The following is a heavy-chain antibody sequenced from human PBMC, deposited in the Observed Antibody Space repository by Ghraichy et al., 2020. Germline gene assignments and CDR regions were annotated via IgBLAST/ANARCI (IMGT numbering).Heavy chain of an antibody. D-gene: IGHD3-22*01. J-gene: IGHJ2*01. CDR1: GFTFSSYG. CDR2: IRYDGSNK. V-gene: IGHV3-30*02. CDR3: AKDYDSSGYYPGRWYFDL. Sequence: GGSLRLSCAASGFTFSSYGMHWVRQAPGKGLEWVAFIRYDGSNKYYADSVKGRFTISRDNSKNTLYLQMNSLRAEDTAVYYCAKDYDSSGYYPGRWYFDLWGRGTLVTVSS.